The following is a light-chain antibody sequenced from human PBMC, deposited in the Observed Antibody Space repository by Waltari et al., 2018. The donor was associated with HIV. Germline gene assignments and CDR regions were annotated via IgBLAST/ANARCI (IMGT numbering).Light chain of an antibody. CDR1: QVINNY. V-gene: IGKV1-27*01. Sequence: DIQMTQSPSSLSASVGDRVTITCRASQVINNYLAWYRQRPGEVPELLIYAASTLQSGVSSRFSGSGSGTDFTLTINSLQPEDVATYFCQKYDSAPRTFGQGTKVEI. J-gene: IGKJ1*01. CDR3: QKYDSAPRT. CDR2: AAS.